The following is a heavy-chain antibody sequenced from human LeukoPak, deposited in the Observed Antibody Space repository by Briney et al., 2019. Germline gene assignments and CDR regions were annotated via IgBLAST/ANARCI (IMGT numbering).Heavy chain of an antibody. D-gene: IGHD1-1*01. CDR2: MSPNSGDT. V-gene: IGHV1-8*01. CDR3: ASNPPNTGDFYY. J-gene: IGHJ4*02. Sequence: ASVTVSCKASGYTFTSYDINWVRQAPGQGLEWMGWMSPNSGDTGYAQKFQGRVSMTRDTSISTAYMELSSLRSEDTSVYYCASNPPNTGDFYYWGLGSLVTVSS. CDR1: GYTFTSYD.